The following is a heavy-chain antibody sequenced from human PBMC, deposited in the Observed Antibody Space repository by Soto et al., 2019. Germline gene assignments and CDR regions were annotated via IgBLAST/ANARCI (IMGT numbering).Heavy chain of an antibody. CDR3: ARDRAGGIPDY. CDR1: GFTLSRYS. D-gene: IGHD6-13*01. CDR2: ISRSSSTI. J-gene: IGHJ4*02. Sequence: EVQLVESGGGLVQPGGSLRLSCVASGFTLSRYSMNWVRQAPGKGLEWVSYISRSSSTIYYADSVKGRFTISRDNAENSLYMQMNSPRGADTDVYYCARDRAGGIPDYWGQGTRVTVSS. V-gene: IGHV3-48*01.